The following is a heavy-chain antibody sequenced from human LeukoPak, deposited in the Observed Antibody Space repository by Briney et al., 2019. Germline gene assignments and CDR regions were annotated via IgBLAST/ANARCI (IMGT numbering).Heavy chain of an antibody. CDR1: GFTFRNYW. D-gene: IGHD5-12*01. V-gene: IGHV3-7*03. CDR3: ARGGGYAGYYMDV. J-gene: IGHJ6*03. Sequence: GGSLRLSCAASGFTFRNYWMGWVRQALGKGLEWVANTKPDGSAEYYADSVRGRFTTSRDNANNFLYLQMNRLRAEDTAFYYCARGGGYAGYYMDVWGKGTTVTVSS. CDR2: TKPDGSAE.